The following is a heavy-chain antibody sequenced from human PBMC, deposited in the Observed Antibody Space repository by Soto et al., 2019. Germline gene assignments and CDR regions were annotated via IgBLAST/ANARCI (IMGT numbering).Heavy chain of an antibody. D-gene: IGHD2-2*01. CDR2: INAGNGNT. CDR1: GYTFTSYA. V-gene: IGHV1-3*01. J-gene: IGHJ4*02. Sequence: ASGKVSCKASGYTFTSYAMHWVRQAPGQRLEWMGWINAGNGNTKYSQRFQGRVTITRDTSASTAYMELSSLRSEDMAVYYCARESAHCSSTSCYFDYWGQGTLVTVSS. CDR3: ARESAHCSSTSCYFDY.